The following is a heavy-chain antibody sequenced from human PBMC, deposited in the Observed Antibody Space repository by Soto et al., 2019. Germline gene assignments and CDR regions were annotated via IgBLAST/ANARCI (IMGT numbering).Heavy chain of an antibody. D-gene: IGHD3-22*01. Sequence: SLTCAVSGYSISSDYYWGWIRQPPGKGLEWIGTIYDSESTYYNPPLKSRGTISVDTSKNQFSLRLRSVTAADTAVYYCARGGGYYYCRGGYYADHWGQGTLVTVSS. J-gene: IGHJ4*02. V-gene: IGHV4-38-2*01. CDR3: ARGGGYYYCRGGYYADH. CDR1: GYSISSDYY. CDR2: IYDSEST.